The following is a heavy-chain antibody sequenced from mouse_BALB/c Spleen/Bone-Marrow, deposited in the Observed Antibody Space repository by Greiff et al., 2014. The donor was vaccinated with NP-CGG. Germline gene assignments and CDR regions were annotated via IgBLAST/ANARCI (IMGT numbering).Heavy chain of an antibody. Sequence: VQLKESGGGSVQPGGSLRLSCATSGFTFTDYYMSWVRQPPGKALEWLVFIRNKAKGYTTDYSASVKGRFTISRDNSQRILYLQMNTLRAEDSATYYCARDENVGIYWYFDVWGAGTTVIVSS. CDR3: ARDENVGIYWYFDV. CDR1: GFTFTDYY. V-gene: IGHV7-3*02. J-gene: IGHJ1*01. CDR2: IRNKAKGYTT.